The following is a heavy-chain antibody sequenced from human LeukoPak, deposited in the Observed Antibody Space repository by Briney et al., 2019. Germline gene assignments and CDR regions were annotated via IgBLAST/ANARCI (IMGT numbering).Heavy chain of an antibody. V-gene: IGHV3-53*01. J-gene: IGHJ4*02. Sequence: PGGSLRLSYAASAFTFSTYGMHWVRQAPGKGLEWVSVIYSGGSTYYADSVKGRFTISRDNSKNTLYLQMNSLRAEDTAVYYCARELMTTHTMGYWGQGTLVTVSS. CDR3: ARELMTTHTMGY. CDR1: AFTFSTYG. D-gene: IGHD4-11*01. CDR2: IYSGGST.